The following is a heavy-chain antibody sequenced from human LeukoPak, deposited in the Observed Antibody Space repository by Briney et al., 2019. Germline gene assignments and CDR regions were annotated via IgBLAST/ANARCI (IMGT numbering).Heavy chain of an antibody. Sequence: SVKVSCKASGGTFSSYAISWVRQAPGQGLEWMGGITPIFGTANYAQKFQGRVTITADESTSTAYMELSSLGSEDTAVYYCAREAVAARPSSFDYWGQRTLVTVSS. J-gene: IGHJ4*02. CDR3: AREAVAARPSSFDY. CDR1: GGTFSSYA. V-gene: IGHV1-69*13. CDR2: ITPIFGTA. D-gene: IGHD6-6*01.